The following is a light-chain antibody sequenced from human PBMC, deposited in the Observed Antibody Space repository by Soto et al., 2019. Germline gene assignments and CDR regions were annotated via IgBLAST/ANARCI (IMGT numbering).Light chain of an antibody. V-gene: IGKV1-39*01. CDR1: QSMSSY. J-gene: IGKJ2*01. CDR3: QQSYSTPYT. CDR2: AAS. Sequence: DIQMTQSPSSLSASVGDRVTITCRASQSMSSYLNWYQQKPGTAPKLLIYAASSLQSGVPSRFSGSGSGTHFTLTISSLQPEDFATYYCQQSYSTPYTFGQGTKLEIK.